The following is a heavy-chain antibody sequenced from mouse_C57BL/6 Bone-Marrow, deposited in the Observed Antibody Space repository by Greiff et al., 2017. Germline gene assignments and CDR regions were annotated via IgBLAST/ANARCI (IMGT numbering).Heavy chain of an antibody. CDR1: GYTFTSYG. V-gene: IGHV1-81*01. D-gene: IGHD2-5*01. CDR2: IYPRSGNT. CDR3: AYYSNYERFAY. Sequence: QVQLQQSGAELARPGASVKLSCKASGYTFTSYGISWVKQRTGQGLEWIGEIYPRSGNTYYNEKFKGKATLTADKSSSTAYMELRSLTSEDSAVYFCAYYSNYERFAYWGQGTLVTVSA. J-gene: IGHJ3*01.